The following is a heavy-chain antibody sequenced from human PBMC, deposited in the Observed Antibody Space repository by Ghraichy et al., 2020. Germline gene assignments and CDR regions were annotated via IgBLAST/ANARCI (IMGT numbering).Heavy chain of an antibody. CDR3: ARVRPPYGSGTFAFDY. Sequence: SETLSLTCTVSGGSISSYYWSWIRQIPGKGLEWIGHIYYSGSTNYNPSLKSRVTMSVDTSKNQFFLKLTSVTAADTAIYYCARVRPPYGSGTFAFDYWGQGTLVTVSS. CDR2: IYYSGST. V-gene: IGHV4-59*01. J-gene: IGHJ4*02. D-gene: IGHD3-10*01. CDR1: GGSISSYY.